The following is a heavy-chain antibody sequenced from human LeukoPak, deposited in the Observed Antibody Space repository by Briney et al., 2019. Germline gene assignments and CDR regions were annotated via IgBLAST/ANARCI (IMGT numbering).Heavy chain of an antibody. D-gene: IGHD6-19*01. CDR2: ISYDGSNK. Sequence: GGSLSLSFAASGFTFSSYGMHWVRQAPGKGLEWVAVISYDGSNKYYADSVKGRFTISRDNSKNTLYLQMDSLRAEDTALYYCAKDMGAVADTFDIWGQGTMVTVSS. V-gene: IGHV3-30*18. CDR3: AKDMGAVADTFDI. J-gene: IGHJ3*02. CDR1: GFTFSSYG.